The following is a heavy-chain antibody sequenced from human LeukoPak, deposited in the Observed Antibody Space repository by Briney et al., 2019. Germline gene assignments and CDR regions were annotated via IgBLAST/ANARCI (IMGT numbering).Heavy chain of an antibody. CDR2: IWYDGSDK. V-gene: IGHV3-33*01. CDR1: GFTFSSHG. D-gene: IGHD2-15*01. CDR3: ARLLHWFDP. Sequence: GGSLRLSCAASGFTFSSHGMHWVRQAPGKGLEWVAVIWYDGSDKKFADFVKGRFTISRDNSKKTFHLQMNSLRAEDTAVYYCARLLHWFDPWGQGTLVTVSS. J-gene: IGHJ5*02.